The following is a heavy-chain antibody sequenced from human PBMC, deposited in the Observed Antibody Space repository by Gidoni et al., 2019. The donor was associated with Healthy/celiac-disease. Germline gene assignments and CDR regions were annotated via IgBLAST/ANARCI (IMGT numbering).Heavy chain of an antibody. J-gene: IGHJ4*02. V-gene: IGHV4-39*01. CDR2: IYYSGST. D-gene: IGHD3-3*01. Sequence: QLQLQASGPGLVKPSETLSITCTVSGGSISSSSYYWGWIRQPPGKGLEWIGSIYYSGSTYYNPSLKSRVTISVDTSKNQFSLKLSSVTAADTAVYYCVLGPYYDFWSGYFGQHYFDYWGQGTLVTVSS. CDR3: VLGPYYDFWSGYFGQHYFDY. CDR1: GGSISSSSYY.